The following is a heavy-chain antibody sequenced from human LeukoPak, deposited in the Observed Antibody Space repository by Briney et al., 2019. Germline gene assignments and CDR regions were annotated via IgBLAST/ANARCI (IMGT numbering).Heavy chain of an antibody. CDR2: IRYDGSNK. V-gene: IGHV3-30*02. J-gene: IGHJ4*02. CDR1: GFTFSSYG. Sequence: GGSLRLSCAASGFTFSSYGMHWVRQAPGKGLEWVAFIRYDGSNKYYADSVKGRFTISRDNSKNTLYLQMNSLRAEDTAVYYCAKGGYCGDDCYSYYFDYWGQGTLVTVSS. D-gene: IGHD2-21*02. CDR3: AKGGYCGDDCYSYYFDY.